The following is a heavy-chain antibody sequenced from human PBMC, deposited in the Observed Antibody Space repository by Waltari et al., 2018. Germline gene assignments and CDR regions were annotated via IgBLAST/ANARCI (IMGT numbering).Heavy chain of an antibody. D-gene: IGHD1-26*01. CDR2: VHRSGRT. V-gene: IGHV4-4*02. CDR3: AVGRGRGLYLDS. CDR1: GDFMTGNYW. J-gene: IGHJ4*02. Sequence: QVQLQESGPGLVQPSGTLSLTCGVSGDFMTGNYWWMWVRQHPGKGLEWIGQVHRSGRTNYNPPLESRVTVSIDTSNTQIALDLTSATAADTALYFFAVGRGRGLYLDSWSRGILVTVSP.